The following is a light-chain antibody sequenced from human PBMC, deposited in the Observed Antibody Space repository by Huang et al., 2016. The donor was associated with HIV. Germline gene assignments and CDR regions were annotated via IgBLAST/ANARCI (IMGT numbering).Light chain of an antibody. CDR3: QQYYSYPPT. CDR1: QGISSY. J-gene: IGKJ1*01. Sequence: AIRMTQSPSSLSASTGEIVTITCRASQGISSYLAWYQQKPGKAPKLLIYAASTWQSGVPSRFGDSGSGTDFTLTISCLQSEDFATYYCQQYYSYPPTFGQGTKVEIK. V-gene: IGKV1-8*01. CDR2: AAS.